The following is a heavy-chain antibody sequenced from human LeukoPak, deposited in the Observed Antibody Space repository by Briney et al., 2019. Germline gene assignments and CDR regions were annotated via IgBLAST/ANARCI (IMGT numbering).Heavy chain of an antibody. V-gene: IGHV4-59*08. J-gene: IGHJ4*02. CDR1: GGSISSYY. Sequence: SKTLSLTCTVSGGSISSYYWSWIRQPPGKGLEWIGYIYYSGSTNYNPSLKSRVTISVDTSKNQFSLKLSSVTAADTAVYYCASYYDSSGGYYFDYWGQGTLVTVSS. CDR2: IYYSGST. D-gene: IGHD3-22*01. CDR3: ASYYDSSGGYYFDY.